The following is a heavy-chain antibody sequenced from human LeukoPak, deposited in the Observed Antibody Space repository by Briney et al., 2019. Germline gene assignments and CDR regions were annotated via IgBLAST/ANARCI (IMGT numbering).Heavy chain of an antibody. J-gene: IGHJ6*03. D-gene: IGHD3-16*02. Sequence: GGSLRLSCAASGFTFSSYTMNWVRQAPGKGLEWVSSISSSSSYIYYADSVKGRFTISRDNAKNSLFLQMNSLRAEDTAIYYCARDLLGYNYHYMDVWGKGTTVTVSS. CDR3: ARDLLGYNYHYMDV. V-gene: IGHV3-21*01. CDR2: ISSSSSYI. CDR1: GFTFSSYT.